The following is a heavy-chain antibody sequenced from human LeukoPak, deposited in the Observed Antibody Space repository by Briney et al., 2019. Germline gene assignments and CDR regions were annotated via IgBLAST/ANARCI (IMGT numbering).Heavy chain of an antibody. J-gene: IGHJ4*02. Sequence: PGGSLRLSCAASGFTFDDYAMHWVRHAPGKGLEWVACISWNSGSIVYADSVKGRFTISRDNAKNSLYLQMNSLRAEDTALYYCANPPRGVVVVAATLFDYWGQGTLVTVSS. CDR2: ISWNSGSI. D-gene: IGHD2-15*01. CDR3: ANPPRGVVVVAATLFDY. V-gene: IGHV3-9*01. CDR1: GFTFDDYA.